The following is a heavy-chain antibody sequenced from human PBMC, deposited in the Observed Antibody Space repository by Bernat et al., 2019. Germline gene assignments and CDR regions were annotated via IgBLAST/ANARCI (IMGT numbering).Heavy chain of an antibody. CDR1: EFTFSSYW. D-gene: IGHD6-19*01. CDR2: IKQDGSEK. CDR3: ARVKSSNGWSPFDY. J-gene: IGHJ4*02. Sequence: EVQLVESGGGWVQPGGSRRLSCAASEFTFSSYWLSWVRQAPGRGLEWVAIIKQDGSEKYYVDSVKARFTISRDNAKNSLYLQMNSLRAEDTAVYYCARVKSSNGWSPFDYWGQGTLVTVSS. V-gene: IGHV3-7*01.